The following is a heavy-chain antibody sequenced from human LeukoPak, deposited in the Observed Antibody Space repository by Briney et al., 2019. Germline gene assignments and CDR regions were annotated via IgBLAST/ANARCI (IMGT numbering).Heavy chain of an antibody. V-gene: IGHV4-30-2*01. D-gene: IGHD3-10*01. CDR1: GGSMSSGGYY. CDR3: ERAGAGYYKDV. J-gene: IGHJ6*03. CDR2: IYDSGST. Sequence: AQTLSLTCTVSGGSMSSGGYYWNWIRQPPGKGLEWIGHIYDSGSTYYNPSLKSRVTISVDRSKNQFSLKLSSVTAADTAVYYCERAGAGYYKDVWGKGTTVTVSS.